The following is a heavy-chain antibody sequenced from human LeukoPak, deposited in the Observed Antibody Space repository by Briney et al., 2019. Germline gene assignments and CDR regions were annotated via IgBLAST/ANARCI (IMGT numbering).Heavy chain of an antibody. J-gene: IGHJ4*02. CDR2: INPNSGGT. Sequence: ASVKVSCKASGYTFTGYYMHWVRQAPGQGLEWMGWINPNSGGTNYAQKFQGRVTMTRDTSISTAYMELSRLRSDDTAVYYCARDRITSIAARPRGDYWGQGTLVTVSS. CDR3: ARDRITSIAARPRGDY. D-gene: IGHD6-6*01. CDR1: GYTFTGYY. V-gene: IGHV1-2*02.